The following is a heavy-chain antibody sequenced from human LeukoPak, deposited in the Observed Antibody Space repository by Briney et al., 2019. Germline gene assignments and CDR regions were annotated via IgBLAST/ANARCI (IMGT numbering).Heavy chain of an antibody. V-gene: IGHV3-21*04. CDR2: ISSSSSYI. J-gene: IGHJ4*02. D-gene: IGHD3-22*01. CDR3: ARAMGMGGYYYDY. CDR1: GFTFSSYG. Sequence: GGSLRLSCAASGFTFSSYGMNWVRQAPGKGLEWVSSISSSSSYIYYADSVKGRFTISRDNSKNTLYLQMNSLRAEDTAVYYCARAMGMGGYYYDYWGQGTLVTVSS.